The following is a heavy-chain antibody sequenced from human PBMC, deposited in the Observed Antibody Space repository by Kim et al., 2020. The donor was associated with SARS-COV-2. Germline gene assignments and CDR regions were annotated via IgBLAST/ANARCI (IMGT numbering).Heavy chain of an antibody. J-gene: IGHJ5*02. V-gene: IGHV3-53*01. CDR2: LFSDSRT. CDR3: ARHDWFDP. Sequence: GGSLRLSCAASGFTVSADHMSWVRQASGKGLEWVSLLFSDSRTFYADSVKGRFTISRDDSRNTVYLEMNSLRPEDTAAYYCARHDWFDPWGHGTQVTVSS. CDR1: GFTVSADH.